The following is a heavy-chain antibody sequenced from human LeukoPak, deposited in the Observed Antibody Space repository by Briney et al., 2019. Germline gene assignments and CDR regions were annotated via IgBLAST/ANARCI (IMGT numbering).Heavy chain of an antibody. CDR3: ARAVSGRFDY. J-gene: IGHJ4*02. D-gene: IGHD6-19*01. CDR1: GGSMSPYH. V-gene: IGHV4-59*08. CDR2: IYYSGST. Sequence: NPSETQSLTCTVSGGSMSPYHWGWIRQPPGKGLEWTGYIYYSGSTNYNPSLNSRVTISVDTSKNQFSLRLSSVTAADTAIYYCARAVSGRFDYWGQGTLVTVSS.